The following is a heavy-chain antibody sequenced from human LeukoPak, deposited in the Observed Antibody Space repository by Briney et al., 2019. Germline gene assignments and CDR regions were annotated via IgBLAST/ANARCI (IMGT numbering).Heavy chain of an antibody. Sequence: HTGGSLRLSCAASGFTFSSYSMNWVRQAPGKGLEWVSFISSSSSTIYYADSVKGRFAISRDNAKNSLYLQMNSLRAEDTAVYYCARDRGGSYSAIDYWGQGTLVTVSS. J-gene: IGHJ4*02. CDR2: ISSSSSTI. V-gene: IGHV3-48*04. D-gene: IGHD1-26*01. CDR3: ARDRGGSYSAIDY. CDR1: GFTFSSYS.